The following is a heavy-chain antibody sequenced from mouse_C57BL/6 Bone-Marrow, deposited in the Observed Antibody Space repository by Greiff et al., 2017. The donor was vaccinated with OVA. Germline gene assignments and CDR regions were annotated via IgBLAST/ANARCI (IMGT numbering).Heavy chain of an antibody. V-gene: IGHV1-50*01. CDR1: GYTFTSYW. D-gene: IGHD1-1*01. J-gene: IGHJ2*01. CDR3: AREEDYGSSYYFDY. CDR2: IDPSDSYT. Sequence: QVQLQQPGAELVKPGASVKLSCKASGYTFTSYWMQWVKQRPGQGLEWIGEIDPSDSYTNYNQKFKGKATLTVDTSSLTAYMQLSSLTSEDSAVYYCAREEDYGSSYYFDYWGQGTTLTVSS.